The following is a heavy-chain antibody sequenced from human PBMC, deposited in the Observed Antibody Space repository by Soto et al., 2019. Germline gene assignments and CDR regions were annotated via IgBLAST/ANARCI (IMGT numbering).Heavy chain of an antibody. Sequence: PGGSLRLSCAASGFTFSSYAMSWVRQAPGKGLEWVSAISGSGGSTYYADSVKGRFTISRDNSKNTLYLQMNSLRAEDTAVYYCAKGVNYDSSGYYWDYFDYWGQGTLVTVSS. D-gene: IGHD3-22*01. CDR3: AKGVNYDSSGYYWDYFDY. J-gene: IGHJ4*02. CDR1: GFTFSSYA. V-gene: IGHV3-23*01. CDR2: ISGSGGST.